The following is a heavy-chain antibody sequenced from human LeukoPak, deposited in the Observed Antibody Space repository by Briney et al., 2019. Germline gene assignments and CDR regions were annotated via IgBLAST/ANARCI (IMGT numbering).Heavy chain of an antibody. CDR2: ISAYNGNT. CDR3: ARVSSSSHFPSDY. V-gene: IGHV1-18*01. J-gene: IGHJ4*02. CDR1: AYSFTIYG. D-gene: IGHD6-13*01. Sequence: AAVTVSFTSSAYSFTIYGISRNRQAPGQGLELMGWISAYNGNTNYAQKLQGRVTMTTDTSTSTAYMELRSLRSDDTAVYYCARVSSSSHFPSDYWGQGTLVTVSS.